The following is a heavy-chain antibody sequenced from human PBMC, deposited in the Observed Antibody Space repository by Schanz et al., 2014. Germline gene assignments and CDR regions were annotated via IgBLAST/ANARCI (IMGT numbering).Heavy chain of an antibody. Sequence: EVQLVESGGGLVQPGKSLRLSCAASGFTFDKYALHWVRQAPGKGLEWVSVISWNSGTIGYADSVKGRFTISRDNAKNSLYLQMNSLRAEDTAVYYCLAPDYGMDVWGQGTTVTVSS. CDR1: GFTFDKYA. CDR2: ISWNSGTI. J-gene: IGHJ6*02. V-gene: IGHV3-9*01. CDR3: LAPDYGMDV.